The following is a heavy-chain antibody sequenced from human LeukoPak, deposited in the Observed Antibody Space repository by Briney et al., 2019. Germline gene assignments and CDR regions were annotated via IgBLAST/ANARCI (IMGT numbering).Heavy chain of an antibody. CDR1: GGSVTGFS. CDR2: INHSGGT. Sequence: SETLSLTCAVYGGSVTGFSWSWIRQSPVKGLESIGEINHSGGTNYAPSLQSRVTLSLDTSKNQFSLTLTSVTAADTAVYYCVRGRNVKWVPGVGGNPRASRYYYYMDVWGKGTTVTVSS. J-gene: IGHJ6*03. CDR3: VRGRNVKWVPGVGGNPRASRYYYYMDV. V-gene: IGHV4-34*01. D-gene: IGHD4-23*01.